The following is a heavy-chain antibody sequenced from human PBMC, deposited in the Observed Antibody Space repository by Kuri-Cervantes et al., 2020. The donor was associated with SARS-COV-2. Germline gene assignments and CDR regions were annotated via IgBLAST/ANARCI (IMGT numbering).Heavy chain of an antibody. CDR3: ASCVDYYGSGSYWPP. CDR1: GGSISSSSYY. D-gene: IGHD3-10*01. V-gene: IGHV4-39*07. Sequence: ESLRLSCTVSGGSISSSSYYWGWIRQPPGKGLEWIGSIYYSGSTYYNPSLKSRVTISVDTSKNQFSLKLSSVTAADTAVYYCASCVDYYGSGSYWPPWGQGTLVTVSS. CDR2: IYYSGST. J-gene: IGHJ5*02.